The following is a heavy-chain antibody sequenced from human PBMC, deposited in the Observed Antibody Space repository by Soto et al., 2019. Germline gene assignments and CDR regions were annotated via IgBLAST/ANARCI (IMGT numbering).Heavy chain of an antibody. V-gene: IGHV3-30*18. Sequence: GGSLRLSCAASGFTFSSYGMHWVRQAPGKGLEWVAVISYDGSNKYYADSVKGRFTISRDNSKNTLYLQMNSLRAEDTAVYYCAKDLTTGTTTGPNWGQGTLVTVSS. J-gene: IGHJ4*02. CDR3: AKDLTTGTTTGPN. CDR1: GFTFSSYG. CDR2: ISYDGSNK. D-gene: IGHD1-1*01.